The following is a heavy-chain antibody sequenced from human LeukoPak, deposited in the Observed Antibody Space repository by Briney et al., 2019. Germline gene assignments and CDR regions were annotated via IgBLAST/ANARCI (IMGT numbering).Heavy chain of an antibody. V-gene: IGHV1-24*01. D-gene: IGHD2-2*01. J-gene: IGHJ4*02. Sequence: ASVKVSCKISGYTLTEVSMHWVRQAPGKGLEWMGGFDPADGEPIYAQKFQGRDTMTRDTFTTTVYMELSSLRSDDTAMYYCARDERDVVVVPGAMPYWGQGTLVTVSS. CDR2: FDPADGEP. CDR3: ARDERDVVVVPGAMPY. CDR1: GYTLTEVS.